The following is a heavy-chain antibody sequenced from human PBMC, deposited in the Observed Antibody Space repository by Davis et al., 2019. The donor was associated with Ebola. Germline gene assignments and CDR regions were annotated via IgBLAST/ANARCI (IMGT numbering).Heavy chain of an antibody. Sequence: SETLSLTCIVSGDSISSGGHYWSWVRQHPGKGLEWIGYIHYIGSTSYNPSLKSRVTISVDTSKNQFSLKLSSVTAADTAVYYCARARAYNWFDPWGQGTLVTVSS. CDR3: ARARAYNWFDP. CDR2: IHYIGST. J-gene: IGHJ5*02. V-gene: IGHV4-31*03. CDR1: GDSISSGGHY.